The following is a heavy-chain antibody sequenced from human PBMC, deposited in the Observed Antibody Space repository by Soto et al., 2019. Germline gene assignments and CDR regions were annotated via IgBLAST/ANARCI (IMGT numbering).Heavy chain of an antibody. Sequence: SETLSLTCTVSGGSISSGGYYWSWIRQHPGKGLEWIGYIYYSGSTYYNPSLKSRVTISVDTSKNQFSLKLSSATAADTAVYYCARDSRYCSGGSCYERAFDPWGQGTLVTVSS. V-gene: IGHV4-31*03. CDR1: GGSISSGGYY. CDR3: ARDSRYCSGGSCYERAFDP. J-gene: IGHJ5*02. D-gene: IGHD2-15*01. CDR2: IYYSGST.